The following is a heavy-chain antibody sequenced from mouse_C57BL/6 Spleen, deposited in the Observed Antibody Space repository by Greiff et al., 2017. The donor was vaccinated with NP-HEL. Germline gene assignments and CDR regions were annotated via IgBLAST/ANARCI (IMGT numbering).Heavy chain of an antibody. CDR1: GFTFSDYY. CDR3: ARGDGIYDGYYLAWFAY. CDR2: INYDGSST. Sequence: EVRLVESEGGLVQPGSSMKLSCTASGFTFSDYYMAWVRQVPEKGLEWVANINYDGSSTYYLDSLKSRFIISRDNAKNILYLQMSSLKSEDTATYYCARGDGIYDGYYLAWFAYWGQGTLVTVSA. V-gene: IGHV5-16*01. D-gene: IGHD2-3*01. J-gene: IGHJ3*01.